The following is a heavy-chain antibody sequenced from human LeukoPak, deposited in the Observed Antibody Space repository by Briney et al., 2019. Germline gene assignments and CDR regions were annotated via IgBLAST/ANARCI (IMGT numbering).Heavy chain of an antibody. CDR2: ISSSGSTI. CDR3: ASNGDHYYGSGSYGAFDI. V-gene: IGHV3-48*03. J-gene: IGHJ3*02. D-gene: IGHD3-10*01. Sequence: GGSLRLSCAASGFTFSSYEMNWVRQAPGKGLEWVSYISSSGSTIYYADPVKGRFTISRDNAKNSLYLQMNSLRAEDTAVYYCASNGDHYYGSGSYGAFDIWGQGTMVTVSS. CDR1: GFTFSSYE.